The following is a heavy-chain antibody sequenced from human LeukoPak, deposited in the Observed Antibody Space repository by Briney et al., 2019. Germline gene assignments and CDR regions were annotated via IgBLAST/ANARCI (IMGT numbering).Heavy chain of an antibody. Sequence: ASVKVSCKASGYTFTTFDVNWVRQATGQGVGWMGWMNPNSGITDYAQKFQGRVTVTADESTSTAYMELSSLRSEDTVVYYCARGVWRGSQDILTGYYYYYYMDVWGKGTTVTISS. J-gene: IGHJ6*03. CDR2: MNPNSGIT. V-gene: IGHV1-8*03. D-gene: IGHD3-9*01. CDR1: GYTFTTFD. CDR3: ARGVWRGSQDILTGYYYYYYMDV.